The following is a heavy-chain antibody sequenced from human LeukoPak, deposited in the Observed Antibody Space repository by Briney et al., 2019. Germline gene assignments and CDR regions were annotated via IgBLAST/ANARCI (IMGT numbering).Heavy chain of an antibody. V-gene: IGHV4-34*01. D-gene: IGHD2-2*02. CDR2: INHSGST. Sequence: PSETLSLTCAVYGGSFSGYYWSWIRQPPGKGLEWIGEINHSGSTNYNPSLKSRVTISVDTSKNQFSLRLSSVTAADTAVYYCASRKDIVVVPAAIPLNWFEHWGQGTLVTVYS. CDR3: ASRKDIVVVPAAIPLNWFEH. CDR1: GGSFSGYY. J-gene: IGHJ5*02.